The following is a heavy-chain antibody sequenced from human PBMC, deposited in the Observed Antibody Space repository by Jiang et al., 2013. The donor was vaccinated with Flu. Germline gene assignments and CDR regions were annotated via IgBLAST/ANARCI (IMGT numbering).Heavy chain of an antibody. V-gene: IGHV4-4*09. CDR3: ARSRPYCSGGSCYDWFDP. J-gene: IGHJ5*02. Sequence: SGGSISSYYWSWIRQPPGKGLEWIGYIYTSGSTNYNPSLKSRVTISVDTSKNQFSLKLSSVTAADTAVYYCARSRPYCSGGSCYDWFDPWGQGTLVTVSS. CDR2: IYTSGST. CDR1: GGSISSYY. D-gene: IGHD2-15*01.